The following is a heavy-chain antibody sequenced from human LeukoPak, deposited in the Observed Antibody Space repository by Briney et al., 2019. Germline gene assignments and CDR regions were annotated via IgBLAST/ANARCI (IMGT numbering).Heavy chain of an antibody. CDR3: ARGPLRKNYYYYGMDV. J-gene: IGHJ6*02. D-gene: IGHD5-12*01. CDR2: IIPILGIA. Sequence: SVKVSCKASGGTFSSYAISWVRQAPGQGLEWMGRIIPILGIANYAQKFQGRVTITADKSTSTAYMELSSLRSEDTAVYYCARGPLRKNYYYYGMDVWGQGTTVTVSS. CDR1: GGTFSSYA. V-gene: IGHV1-69*04.